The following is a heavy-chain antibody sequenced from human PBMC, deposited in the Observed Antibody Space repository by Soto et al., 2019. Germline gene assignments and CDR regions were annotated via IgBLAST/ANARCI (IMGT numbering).Heavy chain of an antibody. V-gene: IGHV4-59*01. CDR3: VRKHTRASSFDS. CDR1: GGTIGDYY. D-gene: IGHD2-21*01. CDR2: IYYTGKT. J-gene: IGHJ4*02. Sequence: SETQSLTCSISGGTIGDYYWRWIRQPPGKGLEWLAYIYYTGKTDQNPSLERRVSISLGTSKNQFSLNLRSVTAADTAVYYCVRKHTRASSFDSWGPGRSVTGS.